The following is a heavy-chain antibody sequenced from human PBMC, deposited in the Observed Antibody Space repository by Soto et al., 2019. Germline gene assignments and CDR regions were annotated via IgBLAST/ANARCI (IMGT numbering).Heavy chain of an antibody. J-gene: IGHJ2*01. CDR3: TRAPYCGGDCYHWYFDL. V-gene: IGHV3-49*03. CDR2: IRSKAYGGTT. CDR1: GFTFGDYA. Sequence: GWSLRLSCTASGFTFGDYAMSWFRQAPGKGLEWVGFIRSKAYGGTTEYAASVKGRFTISRDDSKSIAYLQMNSLKTEDTAVYYCTRAPYCGGDCYHWYFDLWGRGTLVTVSS. D-gene: IGHD2-21*02.